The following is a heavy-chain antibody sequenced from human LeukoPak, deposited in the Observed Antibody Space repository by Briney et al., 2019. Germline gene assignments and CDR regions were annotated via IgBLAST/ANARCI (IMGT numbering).Heavy chain of an antibody. CDR2: IYYSGYT. D-gene: IGHD3-16*01. J-gene: IGHJ6*03. CDR1: GGSISSYY. V-gene: IGHV4-59*01. Sequence: SETLSLTCTVSGGSISSYYWSWIRQPPGKGLEYIGYIYYSGYTNYNPSLKSRVTISVDTSKNQFSLKLSSVTAADTAVYYCARETSQKGAHYTDVWGKGTTVTISS. CDR3: ARETSQKGAHYTDV.